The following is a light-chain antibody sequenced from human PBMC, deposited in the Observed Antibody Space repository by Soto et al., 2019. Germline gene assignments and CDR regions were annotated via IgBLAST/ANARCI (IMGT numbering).Light chain of an antibody. CDR2: NAS. Sequence: EIVMTQSPATLSVFPGERVTLSCRASQSVSSSLAWFQQKPGQPPRLLIYNASNRTTGIPARFSGSGSGTDFTLTISSLEPEDFAVYYCQQRGDWPPITFGQGTRLEIK. J-gene: IGKJ5*01. CDR3: QQRGDWPPIT. CDR1: QSVSSS. V-gene: IGKV3-11*01.